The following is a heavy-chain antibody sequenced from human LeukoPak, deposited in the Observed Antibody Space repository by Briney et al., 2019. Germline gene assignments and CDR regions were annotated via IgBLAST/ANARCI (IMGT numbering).Heavy chain of an antibody. V-gene: IGHV3-11*01. CDR2: ISSSGSTI. J-gene: IGHJ4*02. Sequence: GGSLRLSCAASGFTFSDYYMSWIRQAPGEGLEWVSYISSSGSTIYYADSVKGRFTISRDNAKNSLYLQMNSLRAEDTAVYYCARDRDTAMVDYWGQGTLVTVSS. CDR1: GFTFSDYY. D-gene: IGHD5-18*01. CDR3: ARDRDTAMVDY.